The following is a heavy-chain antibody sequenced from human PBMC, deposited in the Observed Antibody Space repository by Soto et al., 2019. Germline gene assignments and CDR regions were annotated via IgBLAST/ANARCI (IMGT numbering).Heavy chain of an antibody. CDR2: ISSSASTK. D-gene: IGHD3-9*01. CDR1: GFTFSSYS. V-gene: IGHV3-48*02. Sequence: VQLVESGGGLVQPGGSLRLSCAAPGFTFSSYSMTWVRQAPGKGLEWVSFISSSASTKYYADSVKGRFTVSRDNAKNSLYLQMNSLRDEDTAVYYCGRDERSDWNYVVYWGQGTLVTVSS. CDR3: GRDERSDWNYVVY. J-gene: IGHJ4*02.